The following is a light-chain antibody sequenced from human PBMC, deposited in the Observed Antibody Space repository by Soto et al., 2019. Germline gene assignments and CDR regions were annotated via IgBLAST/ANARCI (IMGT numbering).Light chain of an antibody. V-gene: IGLV2-11*01. CDR1: SSDVGTYIF. CDR3: SSYAGTYIRYV. Sequence: QSVLTQPRSVSRSPGQSVTISCTGTSSDVGTYIFVSWYQQPPGKAPKLLIYDVNKRPSGVPDRFSGSKSGNTASLTISGLQAEDEADYYCSSYAGTYIRYVFGTGTKVTVL. CDR2: DVN. J-gene: IGLJ1*01.